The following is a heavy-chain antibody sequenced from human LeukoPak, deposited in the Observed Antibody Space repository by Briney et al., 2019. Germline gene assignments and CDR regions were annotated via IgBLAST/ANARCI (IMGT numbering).Heavy chain of an antibody. CDR1: GGSFSGYY. V-gene: IGHV4-34*01. CDR2: INHSGST. J-gene: IGHJ4*02. CDR3: AKRHGPNSARARGSPQGSFDY. D-gene: IGHD3-10*01. Sequence: PSETLSLTCAVYGGSFSGYYWSWIRQPPGKGLEWIGEINHSGSTNYNPSLKSRVTISVDTSKNQFSLELSSVTAADTAVYYCAKRHGPNSARARGSPQGSFDYWGQGTLVTVSS.